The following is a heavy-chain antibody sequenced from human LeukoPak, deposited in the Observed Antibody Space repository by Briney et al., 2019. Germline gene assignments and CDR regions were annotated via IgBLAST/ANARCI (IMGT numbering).Heavy chain of an antibody. J-gene: IGHJ4*02. CDR1: GFTFSSFG. Sequence: GGSLRLSCAASGFTFSSFGMHWVRQAPGKGLEWVAVIWYDGGHKYYADSVKGRFSISRDNSKNTLYLQMNSLRAEDTAVYYCARDRDYDSANFDYWGQGTLATVSS. CDR2: IWYDGGHK. V-gene: IGHV3-33*01. CDR3: ARDRDYDSANFDY. D-gene: IGHD3-22*01.